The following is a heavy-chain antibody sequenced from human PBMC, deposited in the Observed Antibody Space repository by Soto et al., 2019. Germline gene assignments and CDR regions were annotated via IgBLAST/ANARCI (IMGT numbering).Heavy chain of an antibody. CDR2: MEPSTGRT. J-gene: IGHJ4*02. D-gene: IGHD1-26*01. CDR1: GYSFTSLD. V-gene: IGHV1-8*01. Sequence: QVQLVQSGAEVREPGASVKVSCKASGYSFTSLDIKWVRQTAGQGLEWMGWMEPSTGRTGYAQKFQGRVTMTMDTSINAAYMELTTLTSDDTAFYYCARGLSAGVDYWGQGTLVIVYS. CDR3: ARGLSAGVDY.